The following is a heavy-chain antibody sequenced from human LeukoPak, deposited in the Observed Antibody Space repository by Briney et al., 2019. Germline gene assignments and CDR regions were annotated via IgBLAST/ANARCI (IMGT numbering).Heavy chain of an antibody. CDR3: ARGPELGNYNWFDP. CDR1: GGSFSGYY. V-gene: IGHV4-34*01. Sequence: SETLSLTCAVYGGSFSGYYWSWIRQPPGKGLEWIGEINHSGSTNYNPSLKSRVTISVDTSKNQFSLKLSSVTAADTAVYYCARGPELGNYNWFDPWGQGTLVTVSS. J-gene: IGHJ5*02. D-gene: IGHD7-27*01. CDR2: INHSGST.